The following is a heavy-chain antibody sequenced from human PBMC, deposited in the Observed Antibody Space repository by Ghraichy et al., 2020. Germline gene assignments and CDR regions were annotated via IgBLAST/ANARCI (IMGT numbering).Heavy chain of an antibody. Sequence: GESLNISCAASGFTFSSYAMSWVRQAPGKGLEWVSAISGSGGSTYYSDSVKGRFTISRDNSKNTLYLQMNSLIAEDTAVYYCAKEGYWNYQTYFFDYWGHGTLVTVSS. CDR1: GFTFSSYA. J-gene: IGHJ4*01. V-gene: IGHV3-23*01. CDR3: AKEGYWNYQTYFFDY. D-gene: IGHD1-7*01. CDR2: ISGSGGST.